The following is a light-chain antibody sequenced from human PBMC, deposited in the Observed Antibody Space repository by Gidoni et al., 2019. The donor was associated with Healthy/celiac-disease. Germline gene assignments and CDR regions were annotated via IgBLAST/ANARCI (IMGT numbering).Light chain of an antibody. Sequence: EIVMTQSPATLSVSPGERATLSCRASQSVSSNLAWYQQKPGQAPRLLIYGASTRATGIPARFSGSGSGTEFTLTISSLQSEDFAVYYCQQYINWPPYTFGQGTKLEIK. CDR3: QQYINWPPYT. J-gene: IGKJ2*01. V-gene: IGKV3-15*01. CDR1: QSVSSN. CDR2: GAS.